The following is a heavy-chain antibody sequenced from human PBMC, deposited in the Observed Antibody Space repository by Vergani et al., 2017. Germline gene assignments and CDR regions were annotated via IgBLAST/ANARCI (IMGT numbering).Heavy chain of an antibody. Sequence: QVQLQESGPGLVKSSQTLSLTCTVSGGSISSGGYYWSWIRQHPGKGLEWIGYIYYSGSTYYNPSLKSRVTISVDTSKNQFSLKLSSVTAADTAVYYCARVWEYCTNGVCYTRWFDPWGQGTLVTVSS. CDR3: ARVWEYCTNGVCYTRWFDP. V-gene: IGHV4-31*03. CDR2: IYYSGST. J-gene: IGHJ5*02. D-gene: IGHD2-8*01. CDR1: GGSISSGGYY.